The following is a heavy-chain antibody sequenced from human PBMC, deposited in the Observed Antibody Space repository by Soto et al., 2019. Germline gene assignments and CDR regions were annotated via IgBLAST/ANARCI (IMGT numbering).Heavy chain of an antibody. CDR3: AKNWNWGSLVH. V-gene: IGHV4-34*01. D-gene: IGHD7-27*01. CDR1: GGSFSGYY. CDR2: INHSGST. Sequence: SETLSLTCAVYGGSFSGYYWSWIRQPPGKGLEWIGEINHSGSTNYNPSLKSRVTIPVDTPKNQFSLKLSSVTAADTAVYYCAKNWNWGSLVHWGQGTLVTVSS. J-gene: IGHJ4*02.